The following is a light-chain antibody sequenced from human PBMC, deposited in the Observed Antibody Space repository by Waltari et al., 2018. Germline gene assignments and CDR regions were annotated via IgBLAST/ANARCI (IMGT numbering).Light chain of an antibody. Sequence: QSVLTQPPSVSGAPGQRVTISCTGSSTNIGAGSDVPWYQQLPGTAPKLLIYGNSNRPSGVPDRFSGSKSGTSASLAITGLQAEDEAYYYCQSYDSSLSVVFGGGTKLTVL. CDR1: STNIGAGSD. CDR2: GNS. V-gene: IGLV1-40*01. J-gene: IGLJ2*01. CDR3: QSYDSSLSVV.